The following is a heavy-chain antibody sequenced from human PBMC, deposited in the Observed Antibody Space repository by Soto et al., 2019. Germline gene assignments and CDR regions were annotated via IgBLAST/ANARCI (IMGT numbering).Heavy chain of an antibody. CDR3: ARRSAIVGGAEALEV. J-gene: IGHJ3*01. D-gene: IGHD1-26*01. V-gene: IGHV1-18*01. Sequence: QVQLVQSGAEVKKPGASVRVSCKTSGYTFINYGITWVRQAPGQGLEWMGWLSAYNGDTSSSEKLQDRFTMTTDTSTNTVYMDLRTLTSDDTAVYYCARRSAIVGGAEALEVWGQGTMVIVSS. CDR1: GYTFINYG. CDR2: LSAYNGDT.